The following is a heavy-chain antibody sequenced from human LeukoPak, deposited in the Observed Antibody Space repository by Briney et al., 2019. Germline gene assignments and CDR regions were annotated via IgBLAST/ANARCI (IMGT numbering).Heavy chain of an antibody. CDR3: ARDRSYYDSSGYYYDAFDI. CDR1: GFTFSSYS. J-gene: IGHJ3*02. D-gene: IGHD3-22*01. CDR2: ISSSSSTI. V-gene: IGHV3-48*04. Sequence: GGSLRLSCAASGFTFSSYSVNWVRQAPGKGLEWVSYISSSSSTIYYADSVKGRFTISRDNAKNSLYLQMNSLRAEDTAVYYCARDRSYYDSSGYYYDAFDIWGQGTMVTVSS.